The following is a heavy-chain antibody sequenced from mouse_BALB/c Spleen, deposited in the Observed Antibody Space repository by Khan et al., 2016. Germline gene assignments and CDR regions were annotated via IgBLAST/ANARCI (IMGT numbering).Heavy chain of an antibody. Sequence: VQLQQSGAELVKPGASVKLSCTVSGFNIKDTYMYWVKQRPEQGLEWIGRIDPANGNSKYDPKFQGKATITADTSSNPAYLQLSSLTSEDTAVYYCARDYYGSRWYFDVWGAGTTVTVSS. CDR3: ARDYYGSRWYFDV. CDR1: GFNIKDTY. CDR2: IDPANGNS. J-gene: IGHJ1*01. V-gene: IGHV14-3*02. D-gene: IGHD1-1*01.